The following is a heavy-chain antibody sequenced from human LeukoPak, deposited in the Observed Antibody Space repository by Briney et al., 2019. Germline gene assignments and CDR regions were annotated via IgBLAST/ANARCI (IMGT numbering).Heavy chain of an antibody. CDR3: ARGAYYYGSGKIFDY. J-gene: IGHJ4*02. V-gene: IGHV4-4*07. Sequence: PSETLSLTCSVSGASVSSYYWSWIRQPAGKGLEWIGRMYTSGSANYNPSLKSRVTMSVDTSKNQLSLKLNSLTAADTAVYYCARGAYYYGSGKIFDYWGQGTLVTVSS. CDR2: MYTSGSA. D-gene: IGHD3-10*01. CDR1: GASVSSYY.